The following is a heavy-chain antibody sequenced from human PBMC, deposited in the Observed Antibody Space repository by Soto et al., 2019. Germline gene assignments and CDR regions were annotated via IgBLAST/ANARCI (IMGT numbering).Heavy chain of an antibody. CDR3: ARVYSSSFAYYYYMDV. Sequence: QVQLEQSGAEVKKPGASVKVSCKASGYTFTSYDINWVRQATGQGLEWMGWMNPNSGNTGYAQKFQGRVTMTRNTSISTAYMELSSLRSEDTAVYYCARVYSSSFAYYYYMDVWGKGTTVTVSS. CDR2: MNPNSGNT. J-gene: IGHJ6*03. V-gene: IGHV1-8*01. CDR1: GYTFTSYD. D-gene: IGHD6-6*01.